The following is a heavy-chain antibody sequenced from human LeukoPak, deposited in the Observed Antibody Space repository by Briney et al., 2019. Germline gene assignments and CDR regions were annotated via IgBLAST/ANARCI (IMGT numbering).Heavy chain of an antibody. CDR3: ARDRVYCSGGSCAPYFDY. D-gene: IGHD2-15*01. CDR1: GFTFSSYG. J-gene: IGHJ4*02. Sequence: GRSPRLSCVASGFTFSSYGMHWVRQAPGKGLEWVAVIWYDGSNKYYADSVKGRFTISRDNSKNTLYLQMNSLRAEDTAVYYCARDRVYCSGGSCAPYFDYWGQGTLVTVSS. V-gene: IGHV3-33*01. CDR2: IWYDGSNK.